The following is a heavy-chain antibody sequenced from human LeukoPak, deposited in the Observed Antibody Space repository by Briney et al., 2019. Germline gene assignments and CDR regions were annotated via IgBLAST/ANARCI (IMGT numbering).Heavy chain of an antibody. D-gene: IGHD3-22*01. CDR3: ARLPDSSDDPHDSYYSYGMDV. V-gene: IGHV5-10-1*01. CDR2: IDPRDSYT. CDR1: GYSFTNYW. Sequence: GESLKISCKSSGYSFTNYWITWVRQMPDKGLEWLGRIDPRDSYTNYSPSFQGHVTISADKSISTAYLQWSSLKASDTAIYYCARLPDSSDDPHDSYYSYGMDVWGQGTTVTVSS. J-gene: IGHJ6*02.